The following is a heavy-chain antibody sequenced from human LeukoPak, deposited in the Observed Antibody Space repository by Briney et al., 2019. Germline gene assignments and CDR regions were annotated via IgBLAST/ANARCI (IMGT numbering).Heavy chain of an antibody. CDR3: ASGRDLTGRKKPQFDY. Sequence: GGSLRLSCAASGFSFNTYAMSWVRQAPGKGLEWVSAISNTGGSTYYADSVKGRFTISRDNSKNTLYLQMNSLRAEDTAVYYCASGRDLTGRKKPQFDYWGQGTLVTVSS. V-gene: IGHV3-23*01. CDR2: ISNTGGST. CDR1: GFSFNTYA. J-gene: IGHJ4*02. D-gene: IGHD3-9*01.